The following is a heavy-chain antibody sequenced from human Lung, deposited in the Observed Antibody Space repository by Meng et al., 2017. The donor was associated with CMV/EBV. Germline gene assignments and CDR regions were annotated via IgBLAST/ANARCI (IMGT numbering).Heavy chain of an antibody. Sequence: KASGYTFTGYCMHWVRQAPGQGLEWMGRINPTSGATNYAQKFQGRITMTRDTSISTAYMELSRLRSEDTAVYYCARDLTVMGGPVDDYWGQGTLVTVSS. CDR1: GYTFTGYC. J-gene: IGHJ4*02. CDR2: INPTSGAT. V-gene: IGHV1-2*02. D-gene: IGHD4-17*01. CDR3: ARDLTVMGGPVDDY.